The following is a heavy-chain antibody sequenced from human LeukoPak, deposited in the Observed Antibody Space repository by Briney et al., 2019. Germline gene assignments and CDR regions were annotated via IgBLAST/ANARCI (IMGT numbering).Heavy chain of an antibody. CDR2: INSDGIST. V-gene: IGHV3-74*01. CDR1: GFTFSNYW. Sequence: PGGSLRLSCAASGFTFSNYWMHWVRQAPGKGLVWVSRINSDGISTGYADSVKGRFTVSRDNAKKTLYLQMNSLRAEDTAVYYCARSSHNNYWYFDYWGQGTLVTVSS. CDR3: ARSSHNNYWYFDY. D-gene: IGHD1-1*01. J-gene: IGHJ4*02.